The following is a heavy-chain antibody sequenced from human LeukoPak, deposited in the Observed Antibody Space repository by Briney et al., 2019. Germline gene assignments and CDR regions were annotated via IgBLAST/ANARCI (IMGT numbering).Heavy chain of an antibody. Sequence: GGSLRLSCAASGFTFSSYWMHWVRQAPGKGLVWVSRINPDGSSTNYADSVKGRFTISRDNAKNTLYLQMNSLRAEDTAEYYCATDRSSIAARPHWGQGTLVTVSS. V-gene: IGHV3-74*01. CDR3: ATDRSSIAARPH. J-gene: IGHJ4*02. CDR1: GFTFSSYW. CDR2: INPDGSST. D-gene: IGHD6-6*01.